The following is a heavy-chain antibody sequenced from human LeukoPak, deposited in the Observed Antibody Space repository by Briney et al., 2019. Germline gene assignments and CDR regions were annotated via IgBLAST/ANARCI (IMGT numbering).Heavy chain of an antibody. CDR3: TTDEDWNYARKDV. V-gene: IGHV3-15*04. J-gene: IGHJ6*02. Sequence: GGSLRLSCAASGFTFSSYWMSWVRQVPGKGLEWVGQTVSEIDGGTTDYATPVKGRFTISRDDSKSTLYLQMNSLKIEDTAVYYCTTDEDWNYARKDVWGQGATVIVSS. CDR1: GFTFSSYW. CDR2: TVSEIDGGTT. D-gene: IGHD1-7*01.